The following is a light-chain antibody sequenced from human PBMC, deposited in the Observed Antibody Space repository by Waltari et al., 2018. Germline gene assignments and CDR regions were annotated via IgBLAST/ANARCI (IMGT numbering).Light chain of an antibody. V-gene: IGLV2-11*01. Sequence: QSALTQPPSVSGSLGQSVTISCSGTSRAVGFSNFVSWYRQHPDKVPKLLIVDVTKRHSGVPDRFSASKSGNTASLTISGLQADDEGDYYCCSYADTYGFLFGTGTTVTVL. CDR2: DVT. CDR3: CSYADTYGFL. CDR1: SRAVGFSNF. J-gene: IGLJ1*01.